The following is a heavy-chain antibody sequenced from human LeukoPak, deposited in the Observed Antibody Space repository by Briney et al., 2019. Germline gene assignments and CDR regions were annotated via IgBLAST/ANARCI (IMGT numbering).Heavy chain of an antibody. CDR2: ISAYNGNT. D-gene: IGHD3-22*01. CDR3: ARAGQGYYYDTSAYYYDY. CDR1: GYTFTSYG. Sequence: ASVKVSCKASGYTFTSYGISWVRQAPGQGLEWIGWISAYNGNTNYAQKLQGRVTMTTDTSTSTAYMELRSLRSDDTAVYYCARAGQGYYYDTSAYYYDYWGQGTLVTVSS. V-gene: IGHV1-18*01. J-gene: IGHJ4*02.